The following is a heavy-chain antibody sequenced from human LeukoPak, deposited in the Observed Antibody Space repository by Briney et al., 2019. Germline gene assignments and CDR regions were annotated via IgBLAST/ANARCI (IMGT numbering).Heavy chain of an antibody. Sequence: GGSLRLSCAASGFIFSRNNMNWVRQAPGKGLEWVSYISSSGTTIYHADSVKGRFTISRDNAKNSLYLQMNSLRDEDTAVYYCACARTGGAYFDYWGQGTLVTVSS. CDR3: ACARTGGAYFDY. J-gene: IGHJ4*02. CDR2: ISSSGTTI. V-gene: IGHV3-48*02. CDR1: GFIFSRNN. D-gene: IGHD1-1*01.